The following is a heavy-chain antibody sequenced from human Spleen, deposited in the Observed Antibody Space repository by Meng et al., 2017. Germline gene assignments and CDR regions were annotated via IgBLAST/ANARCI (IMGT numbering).Heavy chain of an antibody. CDR1: GGSFSGYY. Sequence: QVQLQQVGPGLLKPSETLSLTCAVYGGSFSGYYWSWIRQPPGKGLEWIGEINHSGSTNYNPSLKSRVTISVDTSKNQFSLKLSSVTAADTAVYYCARTGSYYDSSGYYYFDYWGQGTLVTVSS. V-gene: IGHV4-34*01. CDR3: ARTGSYYDSSGYYYFDY. D-gene: IGHD3-22*01. CDR2: INHSGST. J-gene: IGHJ4*02.